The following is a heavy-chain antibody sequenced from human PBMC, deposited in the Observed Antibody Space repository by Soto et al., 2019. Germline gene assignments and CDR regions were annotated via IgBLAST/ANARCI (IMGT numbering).Heavy chain of an antibody. CDR1: GDSMSRSSYY. J-gene: IGHJ4*02. V-gene: IGHV4-39*01. CDR2: IYYSGGA. CDR3: ANYQPATALDY. D-gene: IGHD2-2*01. Sequence: QLQLQESGPGLVKPSETLSLSCTVSGDSMSRSSYYWGWIRQPPGKGLEWIGSIYYSGGARYNPSLKSRVTIAIDTSKNQFSLKLSSVTAADTAVYSCANYQPATALDYWGQGTLVTVSP.